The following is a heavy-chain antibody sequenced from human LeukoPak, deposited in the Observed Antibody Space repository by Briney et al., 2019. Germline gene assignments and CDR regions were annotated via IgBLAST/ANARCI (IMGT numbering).Heavy chain of an antibody. CDR3: VREAGYCAPVCVKTNWFDP. D-gene: IGHD2-15*01. CDR1: GFPFSSHA. Sequence: GGSLRLSCAASGFPFSSHAMSWVRQPPGKGLEWVATINNGKTYYADSVRGRFAISRDDSTNTVYLHMNSLRGEDTALYHCVREAGYCAPVCVKTNWFDPWGQGTLVTVSS. J-gene: IGHJ5*02. V-gene: IGHV3-23*01. CDR2: INNGKT.